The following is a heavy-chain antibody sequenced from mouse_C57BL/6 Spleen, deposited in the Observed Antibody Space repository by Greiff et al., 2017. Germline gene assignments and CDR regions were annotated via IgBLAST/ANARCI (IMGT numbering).Heavy chain of an antibody. J-gene: IGHJ4*01. D-gene: IGHD3-2*02. CDR2: IRLKSDNYAT. CDR3: TITAQAGAMDY. Sequence: EVKVEESGGGLVQPGGSMKLSCVASGFTFSNYWMNWVRQSPEKGLEWVAQIRLKSDNYATHYAESVKGRFTISRDDSKSSVYLQMNNLRAEDTGIYYCTITAQAGAMDYWGQGTSVTVSS. V-gene: IGHV6-3*01. CDR1: GFTFSNYW.